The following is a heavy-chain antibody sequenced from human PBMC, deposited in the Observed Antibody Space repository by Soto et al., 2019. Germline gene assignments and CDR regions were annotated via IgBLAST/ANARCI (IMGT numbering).Heavy chain of an antibody. CDR3: ATDPTALPTY. Sequence: EVQLLESGGGLVQPGGSLRLSCAASGLTFSSSVMNWVRQTPGKGLEWVAVISVNGDTTYYADSVKGRFTISRDNSKNMLYVQVNSLRAEDTAVYYCATDPTALPTYWGQGILVTVSS. J-gene: IGHJ4*02. D-gene: IGHD1-26*01. CDR1: GLTFSSSV. CDR2: ISVNGDTT. V-gene: IGHV3-23*01.